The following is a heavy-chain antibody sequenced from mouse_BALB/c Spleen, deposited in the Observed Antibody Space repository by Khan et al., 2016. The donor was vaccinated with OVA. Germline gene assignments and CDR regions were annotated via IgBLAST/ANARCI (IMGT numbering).Heavy chain of an antibody. J-gene: IGHJ4*01. CDR1: GYTFTSHT. CDR2: INPRSGYT. Sequence: VQLQQSGAELARPGASVKMSCKASGYTFTSHTMHWVKQRPGKGLEWIGYINPRSGYTQYNQKFNDKATLTADISSSTAYMQRSSLTSEDSAVYYCARRTTEYALDYWGQGTSVTVSS. D-gene: IGHD2-14*01. V-gene: IGHV1-4*01. CDR3: ARRTTEYALDY.